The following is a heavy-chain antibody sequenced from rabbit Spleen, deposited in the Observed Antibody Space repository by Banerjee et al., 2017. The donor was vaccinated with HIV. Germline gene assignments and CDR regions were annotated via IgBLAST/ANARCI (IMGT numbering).Heavy chain of an antibody. CDR1: GFSFSSTYW. CDR2: IDLVFGST. Sequence: QEQLEESGGDLVKPEGSLTLTCTASGFSFSSTYWICWVRQAPGKGLEWIGYIDLVFGSTYYASWVNGRFTISSHNAQNTLYLQLNSLTAADTATYFCVRGASSSGYYNLWGPGTLVTVS. CDR3: VRGASSSGYYNL. D-gene: IGHD1-1*01. J-gene: IGHJ4*01. V-gene: IGHV1S45*01.